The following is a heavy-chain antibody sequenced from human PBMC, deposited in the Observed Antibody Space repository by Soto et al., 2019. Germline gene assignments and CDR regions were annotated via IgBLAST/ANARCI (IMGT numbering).Heavy chain of an antibody. V-gene: IGHV4-59*01. D-gene: IGHD4-17*01. Sequence: PSETVSLNCTDYGDSMRSFYWSWIRQPPGKGLEWIGNIYYSGSTNYNPSRKSRVTMSVDMSRNQVSLKLSSVTAADTAVYYCTRVGGYYGDYPNFDYWGQGALVTVSS. CDR3: TRVGGYYGDYPNFDY. CDR2: IYYSGST. CDR1: GDSMRSFY. J-gene: IGHJ4*02.